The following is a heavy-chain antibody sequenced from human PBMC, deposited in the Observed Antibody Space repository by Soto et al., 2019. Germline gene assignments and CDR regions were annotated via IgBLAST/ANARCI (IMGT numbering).Heavy chain of an antibody. CDR2: INHSGST. CDR1: GGSVRGYY. D-gene: IGHD2-2*02. V-gene: IGHV4-34*01. Sequence: SETLSLTCAVYGGSVRGYYWSWIRQPPGKGLEWIGEINHSGSTNYNPSLKSRVTISVDTSKNQFSLKVSSVTAADTAVYYCERGHGKKKYPPSTAVGRNGTTDP. J-gene: IGHJ5*02. CDR3: ERGHGKKKYPPSTAVGRNGTTDP.